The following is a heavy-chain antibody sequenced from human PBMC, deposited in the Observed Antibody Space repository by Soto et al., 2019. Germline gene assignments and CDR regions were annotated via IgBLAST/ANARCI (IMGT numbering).Heavy chain of an antibody. J-gene: IGHJ3*02. D-gene: IGHD3-22*01. CDR2: ISSSSSTI. Sequence: GGSLRLSCAASGFTFSSYSMNWVRQAPGKGLEWVSYISSSSSTIYYADSVKGRFTISRDNAKNTLYLQMNSLRDEDTAVYYCARGDYYHDSSGSWAFDIWGQGTMVTVSS. CDR1: GFTFSSYS. CDR3: ARGDYYHDSSGSWAFDI. V-gene: IGHV3-48*02.